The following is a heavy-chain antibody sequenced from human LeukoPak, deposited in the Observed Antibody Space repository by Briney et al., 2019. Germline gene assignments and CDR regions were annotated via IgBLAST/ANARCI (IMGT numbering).Heavy chain of an antibody. CDR3: TRDDFSGSYCD. CDR1: GFTFSSYW. D-gene: IGHD1-26*01. V-gene: IGHV3-74*01. J-gene: IGHJ4*01. Sequence: GGSLRLSCAASGFTFSSYWMHWVRQAPGKGLVWVSRINSDGSSTSYADSVKGRFTISRDNTRNSLYLQMNSLRADDTATYYCTRDDFSGSYCDWGHGTLVTVSS. CDR2: INSDGSST.